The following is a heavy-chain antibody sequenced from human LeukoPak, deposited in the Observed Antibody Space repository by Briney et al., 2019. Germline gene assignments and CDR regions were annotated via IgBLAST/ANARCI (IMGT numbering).Heavy chain of an antibody. J-gene: IGHJ4*02. CDR1: GYSISSGYY. CDR3: ARAGSSSWYLDY. CDR2: IYHSGST. Sequence: PSETLSLTCTVSGYSISSGYYWGWIRQPPGKGLEWIGSIYHSGSTYYNPSLKSRGTISVDTSKNQFSLKLSSVTAADTAVYYCARAGSSSWYLDYWGQGTLVTVSS. D-gene: IGHD6-13*01. V-gene: IGHV4-38-2*02.